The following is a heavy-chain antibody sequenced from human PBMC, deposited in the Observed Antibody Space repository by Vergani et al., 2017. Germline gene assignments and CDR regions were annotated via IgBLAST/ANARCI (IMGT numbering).Heavy chain of an antibody. CDR1: GFTFGDYA. Sequence: EVQLVESGGGLVQPGRSLRLSCTASGFTFGDYAMSWFRQAPGKGLEGVGFIRSKAYGGTTEYAASVKGRFTISRDDSKSIAYLQMNSLKTEDTAVYYCTRAFDFWSGLRYYYYGMDVWGQGTTVTVSS. CDR2: IRSKAYGGTT. D-gene: IGHD3-3*01. V-gene: IGHV3-49*03. CDR3: TRAFDFWSGLRYYYYGMDV. J-gene: IGHJ6*02.